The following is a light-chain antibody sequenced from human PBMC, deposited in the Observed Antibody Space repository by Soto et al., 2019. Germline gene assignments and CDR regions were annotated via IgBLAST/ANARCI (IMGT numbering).Light chain of an antibody. Sequence: QSVLTQPPSASETPGQRVTISCSGSSSNIGSNTVSWYQQLPQRAPKLLIFSNNQRPSGVPDRFSGSKSGTSASLAISGLQSEDEADYYCATWADGLNSYVFGTGTKVTVL. V-gene: IGLV1-44*01. CDR3: ATWADGLNSYV. J-gene: IGLJ1*01. CDR1: SSNIGSNT. CDR2: SNN.